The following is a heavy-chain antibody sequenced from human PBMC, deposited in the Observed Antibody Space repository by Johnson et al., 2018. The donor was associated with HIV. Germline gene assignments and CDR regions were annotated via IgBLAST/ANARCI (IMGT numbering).Heavy chain of an antibody. J-gene: IGHJ3*02. D-gene: IGHD6-19*01. CDR1: GFSSDDYG. CDR3: ARFRQWPVFPAFDI. CDR2: INWNGGST. V-gene: IGHV3-20*04. Sequence: HLVESGGGVVRPGGSLRLSCVSSGFSSDDYGMSWVRQAPGKGLEWVSGINWNGGSTNYADSVKGRFSISRDNAKNSLYLQMNSLRAEDTALYYCARFRQWPVFPAFDIWGQGTMVTVSS.